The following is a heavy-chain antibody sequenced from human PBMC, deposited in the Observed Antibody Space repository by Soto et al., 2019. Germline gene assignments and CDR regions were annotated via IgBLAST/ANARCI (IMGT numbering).Heavy chain of an antibody. V-gene: IGHV3-48*04. J-gene: IGHJ6*03. D-gene: IGHD3-9*01. CDR1: GFTFSSYS. CDR2: ISSSSSTI. Sequence: GGSLRLSCAASGFTFSSYSMNWVRQAPGKGLEWVSYISSSSSTIYYADSVKGRFTISRDNAKNSLYLQMNSLRAEDNAVYYCASSDKGDYDIFTGYYYYYYYYMDVWGKGTTVTVSS. CDR3: ASSDKGDYDIFTGYYYYYYYYMDV.